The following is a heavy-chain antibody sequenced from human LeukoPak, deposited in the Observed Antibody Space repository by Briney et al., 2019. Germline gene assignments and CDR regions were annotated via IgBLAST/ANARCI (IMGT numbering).Heavy chain of an antibody. CDR2: ISYDGSNK. CDR1: GFTFSSYA. CDR3: AKELIWFGEGGAFDI. Sequence: PGRSLRLSCAASGFTFSSYAMHWVRQAPGKGLEWVAVISYDGSNKYYADSVKGRFTISRDNSKNTLYLQMNSLRAEDTAVYYCAKELIWFGEGGAFDIWGQGTMVTVSS. V-gene: IGHV3-30-3*01. D-gene: IGHD3-10*01. J-gene: IGHJ3*02.